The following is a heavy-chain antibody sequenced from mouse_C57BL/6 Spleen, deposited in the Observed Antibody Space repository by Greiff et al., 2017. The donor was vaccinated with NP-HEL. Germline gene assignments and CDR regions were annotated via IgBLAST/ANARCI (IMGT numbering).Heavy chain of an antibody. D-gene: IGHD1-2*01. Sequence: AQLQQSGAELARPGASVKLSCKASGYTFTSYGISWVKQRTGQGLEWIGEIYPRSGNTYYNEKFKGKATLTADKSSSTAYMELRSLTSEDSAVYFCAREGTTAPYAMDYWGQGTSVTVSS. CDR3: AREGTTAPYAMDY. J-gene: IGHJ4*01. CDR1: GYTFTSYG. CDR2: IYPRSGNT. V-gene: IGHV1-81*01.